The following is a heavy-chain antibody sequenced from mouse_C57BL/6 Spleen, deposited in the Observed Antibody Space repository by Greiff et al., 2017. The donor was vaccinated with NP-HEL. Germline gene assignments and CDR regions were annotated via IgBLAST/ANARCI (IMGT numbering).Heavy chain of an antibody. CDR2: IDPENGDT. CDR1: GFNIKDDY. J-gene: IGHJ3*01. D-gene: IGHD1-3*01. Sequence: EVQLVESGAELVRPGASVKLSCTASGFNIKDDYMHWVKQRPEQGLEWIGWIDPENGDTEYASKFQGKATITADTSSNTAYLQLSSLTSEDTAVYYCTTIYFAYWGQGTLVTVSA. CDR3: TTIYFAY. V-gene: IGHV14-4*01.